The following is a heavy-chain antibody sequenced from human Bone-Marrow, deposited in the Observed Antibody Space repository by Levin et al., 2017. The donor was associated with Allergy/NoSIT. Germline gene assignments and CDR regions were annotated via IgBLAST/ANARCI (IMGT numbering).Heavy chain of an antibody. J-gene: IGHJ6*02. Sequence: PGGSLRLSCAASGFNFEVYGIHWVRQAPGKGLEWVSTISYDGSEKYFADSVKGRFTISRDNAKNTVSLQMNSLRNEDTALYYCVRKSASTLGCSVDVWGQGAMVTVSS. CDR1: GFNFEVYG. CDR3: VRKSASTLGCSVDV. D-gene: IGHD6-19*01. CDR2: ISYDGSEK. V-gene: IGHV3-30*03.